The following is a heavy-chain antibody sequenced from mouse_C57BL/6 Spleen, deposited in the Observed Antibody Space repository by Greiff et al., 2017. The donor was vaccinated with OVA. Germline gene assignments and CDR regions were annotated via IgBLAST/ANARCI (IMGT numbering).Heavy chain of an antibody. Sequence: QVQLQQSGAELVKPGASVKLSCKASGYTFTEYTIHWVKQRSGQGLEWIGWFYPGSGSIKYNEKFKDKATLTADKSSSTVYMELSRLTSEDSAVYFCARHEAYYYGSRSYWYFDVWGTGTTVTVSS. J-gene: IGHJ1*03. CDR2: FYPGSGSI. CDR1: GYTFTEYT. V-gene: IGHV1-62-2*01. CDR3: ARHEAYYYGSRSYWYFDV. D-gene: IGHD1-1*01.